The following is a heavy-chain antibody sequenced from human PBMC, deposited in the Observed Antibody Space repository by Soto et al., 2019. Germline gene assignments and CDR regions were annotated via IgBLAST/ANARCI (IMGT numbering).Heavy chain of an antibody. J-gene: IGHJ4*02. CDR1: GFTVISNH. CDR2: IYKGGNT. CDR3: ASATWNYGFFDY. V-gene: IGHV3-53*01. Sequence: WGSLRLSCAASGFTVISNHIIWSRHAPWKWLEWVSLIYKGGNTDYADSVKGRFTVSRDDSKNTLYLQMSSLRAEDTAVYYCASATWNYGFFDYWGQGTLVTVSS. D-gene: IGHD3-16*01.